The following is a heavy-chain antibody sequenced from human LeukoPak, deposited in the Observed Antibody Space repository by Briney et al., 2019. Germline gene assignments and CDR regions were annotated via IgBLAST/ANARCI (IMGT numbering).Heavy chain of an antibody. CDR1: GFTFSSYD. D-gene: IGHD6-19*01. J-gene: IGHJ4*02. CDR2: IGTAGDT. Sequence: PGGSLRLSCAASGFTFSSYDMHWVRQATGKGLEWVSAIGTAGDTYYPGSVKGRFTISRENAKNSLYLQMNSLRAGDTAVYYCARGSGPQYSSGWYYFDYWGQGTLVTVSS. CDR3: ARGSGPQYSSGWYYFDY. V-gene: IGHV3-13*01.